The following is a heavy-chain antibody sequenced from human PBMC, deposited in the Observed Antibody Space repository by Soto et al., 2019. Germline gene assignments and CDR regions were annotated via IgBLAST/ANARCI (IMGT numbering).Heavy chain of an antibody. CDR2: IDPSNSYT. D-gene: IGHD6-6*01. CDR1: GYSFTSYW. V-gene: IGHV5-10-1*01. CDR3: VRRSSSSSLPDY. J-gene: IGHJ4*02. Sequence: LGESLKISCKGSGYSFTSYWITWVRQMPGKGLEWMGRIDPSNSYTNYSPSFQGHVTISRDTSISTAYLQWNSLKASDTATYYCVRRSSSSSLPDYWGQGTLVTVSS.